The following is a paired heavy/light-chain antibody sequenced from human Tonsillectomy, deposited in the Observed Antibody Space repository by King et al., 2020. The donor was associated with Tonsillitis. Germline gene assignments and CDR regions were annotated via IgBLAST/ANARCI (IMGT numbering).Heavy chain of an antibody. CDR2: SSSSNYI. Sequence: EVQLVESGGGLVKPGGSLRLSCAASGFTFSSYNMNWVRQAPGKGLEWVSYSSSSNYINYADSVKGRFTISRDNAKNSLFLQMNSLRAEDTAVYYCARDPYGGNSDYYMDVWGKGTTVTVSS. CDR3: ARDPYGGNSDYYMDV. V-gene: IGHV3-21*01. D-gene: IGHD2-21*02. J-gene: IGHJ6*03. CDR1: GFTFSSYN.
Light chain of an antibody. Sequence: QSVLTQPPSVSGAPGQRVTISCTGSSSNIGAGYDVQWYQQLPGTAPKLLMYGNSNRPSGVPDRFSGSKSGTSASLAITGLQAEDEADYYCQSFDSSLSGVVFGGGTKVTVL. CDR1: SSNIGAGYD. J-gene: IGLJ2*01. CDR3: QSFDSSLSGVV. V-gene: IGLV1-40*01. CDR2: GNS.